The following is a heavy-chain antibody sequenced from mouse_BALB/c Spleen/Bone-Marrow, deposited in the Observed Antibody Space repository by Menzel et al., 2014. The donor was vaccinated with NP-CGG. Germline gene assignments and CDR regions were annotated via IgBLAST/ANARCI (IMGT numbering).Heavy chain of an antibody. CDR2: IYPGSGST. CDR3: TSWDY. J-gene: IGHJ2*01. CDR1: GYTFTSYW. Sequence: LQQSGSELVRPGASVKLSCKGSGYTFTSYWMHWVKQRHGQGLEWIGNIYPGSGSTNYDEKFKSKGTLTVDTSSSTAYMHPSSLTSEDSAVYYCTSWDYWGQGTTLTVSS. V-gene: IGHV1S22*01.